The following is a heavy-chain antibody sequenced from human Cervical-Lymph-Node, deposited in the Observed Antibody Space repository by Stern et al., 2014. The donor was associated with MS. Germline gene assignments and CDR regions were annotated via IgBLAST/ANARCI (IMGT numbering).Heavy chain of an antibody. Sequence: EVQLEESGGALVQPGGSLRLSCEVSGFPFSTYSMNWVRQAPGKGLEWISFIGSSASTLYYADSVKGRFSMSRDNGKKSVYLQMNSLRADDTAVYYCARDRRTLYHYGMDVWGQGTTVTVPS. V-gene: IGHV3-48*04. CDR2: IGSSASTL. J-gene: IGHJ6*02. CDR3: ARDRRTLYHYGMDV. CDR1: GFPFSTYS.